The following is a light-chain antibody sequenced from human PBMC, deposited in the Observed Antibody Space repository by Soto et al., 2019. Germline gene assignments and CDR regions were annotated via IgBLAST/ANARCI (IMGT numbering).Light chain of an antibody. CDR1: GSDVGGYNY. V-gene: IGLV2-14*01. J-gene: IGLJ2*01. CDR3: SSYTSASTPVV. Sequence: QSVLTQPDSVSGSPGQTITISGTGTGSDVGGYNYVSWYQQHPGKAPKVMIYDVSNRPSGVSNRFSGSKSGNTASLTISGLQPEDQADYYCSSYTSASTPVVFGGGTKVTVL. CDR2: DVS.